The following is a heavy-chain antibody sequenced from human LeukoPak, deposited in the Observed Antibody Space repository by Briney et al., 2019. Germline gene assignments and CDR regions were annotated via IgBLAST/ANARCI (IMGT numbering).Heavy chain of an antibody. CDR3: ARDLRSSGYYAFDY. J-gene: IGHJ4*02. CDR1: GFTFSSYS. CDR2: ISSSSSYI. D-gene: IGHD3-22*01. Sequence: GGSLRLSCAASGFTFSSYSMNWVRQAPGKGLEWVSFISSSSSYIYYADSVKGRFTISRDNAKNSLYLQMNSLRAEDTAVYYCARDLRSSGYYAFDYWGQGALVTVSS. V-gene: IGHV3-21*01.